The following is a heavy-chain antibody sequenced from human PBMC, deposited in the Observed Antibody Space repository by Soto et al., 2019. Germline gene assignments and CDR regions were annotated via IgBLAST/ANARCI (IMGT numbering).Heavy chain of an antibody. CDR3: ARGRVVVVAATYWFDP. D-gene: IGHD2-15*01. J-gene: IGHJ5*02. CDR2: IYYSGST. CDR1: GGSISSGGYY. V-gene: IGHV4-31*03. Sequence: QVQLQESGPGLVKPSQTLSLTCTVSGGSISSGGYYWSWIRQHPGKGLEWIGYIYYSGSTYYNPSLKSRVTISVDTSKNQFSLKLISVTAADTAVYYCARGRVVVVAATYWFDPWGQGTLLTVSS.